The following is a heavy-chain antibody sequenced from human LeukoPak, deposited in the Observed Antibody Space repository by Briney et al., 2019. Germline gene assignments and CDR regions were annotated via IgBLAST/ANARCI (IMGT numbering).Heavy chain of an antibody. CDR1: GGSISSSSYY. D-gene: IGHD6-13*01. CDR2: IYYSGST. CDR3: ARRPFINYSSSWYSYWYFDL. Sequence: SETLSLTCTVSGGSISSSSYYWGWIRQPPGKGLEWIGSIYYSGSTYYNPSLKSRVTISVDTSKNQFSLKLSSVTAAVTAVYYCARRPFINYSSSWYSYWYFDLWGRGTLVTVSS. V-gene: IGHV4-39*01. J-gene: IGHJ2*01.